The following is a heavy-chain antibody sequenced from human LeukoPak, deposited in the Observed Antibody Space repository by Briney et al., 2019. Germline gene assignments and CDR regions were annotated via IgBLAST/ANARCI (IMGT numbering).Heavy chain of an antibody. CDR3: AGPRRDLLSAFEI. CDR1: GFTFSDYN. J-gene: IGHJ3*02. D-gene: IGHD3-10*01. CDR2: INRSGSTK. Sequence: GGSLRLSCAASGFTFSDYNMRWIRQAPGKGLEWVSSINRSGSTKYYADSVKGRFTISRDNAKNSLYLQMNSLRAEDTAVYYCAGPRRDLLSAFEIWGQGTMVTVSS. V-gene: IGHV3-11*04.